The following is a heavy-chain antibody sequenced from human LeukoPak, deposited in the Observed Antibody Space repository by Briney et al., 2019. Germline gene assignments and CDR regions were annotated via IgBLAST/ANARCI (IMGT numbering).Heavy chain of an antibody. CDR3: ARDERVYYGSGIHY. CDR2: IYSGGST. J-gene: IGHJ4*02. V-gene: IGHV3-66*01. D-gene: IGHD3-10*01. CDR1: GFTVSSNY. Sequence: GGSLRLSCAASGFTVSSNYMSWVRQAPGRGLEWVSVIYSGGSTYYADSVKGRFTISRDNSKNTLFLQMNSLRAGDTAVYYCARDERVYYGSGIHYWGQGTLVTVSS.